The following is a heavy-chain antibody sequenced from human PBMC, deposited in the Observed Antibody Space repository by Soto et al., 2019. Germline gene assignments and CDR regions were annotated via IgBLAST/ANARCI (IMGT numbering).Heavy chain of an antibody. V-gene: IGHV1-69*13. J-gene: IGHJ4*02. D-gene: IGHD6-19*01. CDR1: GGTFSSYA. CDR2: IIPIFGTA. CDR3: ARDGYSSGWFHFDY. Sequence: SVKVSCKASGGTFSSYAISWVRQAPGQGLEWMGGIIPIFGTANYAQKFQGRVTITADESTSTAYMELSSLRSEDTAVYSCARDGYSSGWFHFDYWGQGPLVTVSS.